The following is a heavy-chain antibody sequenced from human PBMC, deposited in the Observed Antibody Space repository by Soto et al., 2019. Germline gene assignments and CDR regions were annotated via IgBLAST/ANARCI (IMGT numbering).Heavy chain of an antibody. CDR1: GFSFSNAW. V-gene: IGHV3-15*07. Sequence: EVQLVESGGGLVKPGGSLRLSCAASGFSFSNAWMNWVRQAPGKGLEWVGRIKRKMEGEGTDYAAPVKDRITVSSENSKSPLYPQTNSRKGDATAVYYCTTGSVEGVWGQGTTVTVSS. CDR3: TTGSVEGV. D-gene: IGHD2-15*01. J-gene: IGHJ6*02. CDR2: IKRKMEGEGT.